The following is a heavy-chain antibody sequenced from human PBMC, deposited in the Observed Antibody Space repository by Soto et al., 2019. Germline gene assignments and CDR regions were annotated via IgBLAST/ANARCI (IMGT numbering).Heavy chain of an antibody. J-gene: IGHJ4*02. Sequence: EVPLVESGGGLIQPGGSLRLSCAASGFTVSNNYMSWVRQAPGKGLEWVSVIYSGGTTYYSDSVKGRFTISRDNSKNTLYVQMNSLRAEDTAVYYWARDGGSSGVDYWGQGTLVTGSS. V-gene: IGHV3-53*01. D-gene: IGHD6-19*01. CDR2: IYSGGTT. CDR1: GFTVSNNY. CDR3: ARDGGSSGVDY.